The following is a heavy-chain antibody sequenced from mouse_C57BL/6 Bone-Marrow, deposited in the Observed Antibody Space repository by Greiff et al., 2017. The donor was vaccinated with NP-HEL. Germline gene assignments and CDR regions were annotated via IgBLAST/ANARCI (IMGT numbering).Heavy chain of an antibody. V-gene: IGHV1-81*01. CDR1: GYTFTSYG. J-gene: IGHJ4*01. CDR2: IYPRSGNT. Sequence: VKLVESGAELARPGASVKLSCKASGYTFTSYGISWVKQRTGQGLEWIGEIYPRSGNTYYNEKFKGKATLTADKSSSTAYLELRSLTSEDSAVYCCARSYYPSRGAMDYWGQGTSVTVSS. CDR3: ARSYYPSRGAMDY. D-gene: IGHD1-1*01.